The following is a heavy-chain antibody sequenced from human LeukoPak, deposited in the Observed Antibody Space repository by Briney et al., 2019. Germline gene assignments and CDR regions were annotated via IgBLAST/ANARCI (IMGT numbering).Heavy chain of an antibody. V-gene: IGHV1-69*04. Sequence: SVKVSCKASGGTFSTYAITWVRQAPGQGLEWMGRIIPILGIANYAQKFQGRVMITADKSTSTAYMELSSLRSEDTAVYYCARAGIVATSPFDYWGQGTLVTVSS. CDR2: IIPILGIA. CDR1: GGTFSTYA. J-gene: IGHJ4*02. CDR3: ARAGIVATSPFDY. D-gene: IGHD5-12*01.